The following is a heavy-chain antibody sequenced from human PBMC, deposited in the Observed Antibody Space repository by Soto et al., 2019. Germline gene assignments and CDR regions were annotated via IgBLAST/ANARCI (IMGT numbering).Heavy chain of an antibody. CDR3: ARVLAGAHLDC. J-gene: IGHJ4*02. V-gene: IGHV3-30-3*01. D-gene: IGHD1-26*01. CDR1: GFTFSSYA. CDR2: ISYDGSNK. Sequence: GGSLRLSCAASGFTFSSYAMHWVRQAPGKGLEWVAVISYDGSNKYYADSVKGRFTISRDNSKNTLYLQMNSLRVEDTAVYSCARVLAGAHLDCWGQGILVTVSS.